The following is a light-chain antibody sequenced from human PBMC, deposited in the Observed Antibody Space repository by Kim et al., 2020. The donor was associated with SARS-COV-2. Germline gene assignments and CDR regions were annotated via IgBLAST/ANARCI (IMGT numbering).Light chain of an antibody. J-gene: IGLJ3*02. CDR1: KLGDKY. Sequence: VHPGQTASITCSGDKLGDKYVCWYQQKPGESPVRVIYEDSRRPSGIPERFLGSNSGNTATLTISGTQAMDEADYYCQAWDSSTGVFGGGTQLTVL. CDR3: QAWDSSTGV. V-gene: IGLV3-1*01. CDR2: EDS.